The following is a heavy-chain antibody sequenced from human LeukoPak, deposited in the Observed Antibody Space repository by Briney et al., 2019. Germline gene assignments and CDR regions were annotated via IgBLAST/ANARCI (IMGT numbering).Heavy chain of an antibody. CDR2: ISGSGATT. D-gene: IGHD1-14*01. J-gene: IGHJ5*02. V-gene: IGHV3-23*01. CDR1: GFTFSSYD. CDR3: AKDLPRNHGYNGWFDH. Sequence: PGGSLRLSCAASGFTFSSYDMSWVGQAPGKGLEWVSSISGSGATTFYAYSVKGRFTISRDNSNNTLNLQMNSLRADDTAVYYCAKDLPRNHGYNGWFDHWGQGTLVTVSS.